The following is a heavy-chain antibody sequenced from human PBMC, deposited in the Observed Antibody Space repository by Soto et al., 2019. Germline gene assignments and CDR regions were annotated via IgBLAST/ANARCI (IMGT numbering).Heavy chain of an antibody. CDR2: INPSGGST. J-gene: IGHJ4*02. CDR1: GYTITSYY. CDR3: APGGRYGSGSFDGY. Sequence: ASVQVSCKASGYTITSYYMHWVRQAPGQGLEWMGIINPSGGSTSYAQKFQERVTITRDMSTSTAYMELSSLRSEDTAVYYCAPGGRYGSGSFDGYWGQGTLVTVSS. D-gene: IGHD3-10*01. V-gene: IGHV1-46*01.